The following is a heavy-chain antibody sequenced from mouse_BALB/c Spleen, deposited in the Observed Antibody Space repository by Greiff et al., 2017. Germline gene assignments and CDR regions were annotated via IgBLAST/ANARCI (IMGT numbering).Heavy chain of an antibody. Sequence: DVQLQESGPGLVKPSQSLSLTCTVTGYSITSDYAWNWIRQFPGNKLEWMGYISYSGSTSYNPSLKSRISITRDTSKNQFFLQLNSVTTEDTATYYCARGGNYDYDEDAMDYWGQGTSVTVSS. CDR2: ISYSGST. CDR1: GYSITSDYA. J-gene: IGHJ4*01. V-gene: IGHV3-2*02. CDR3: ARGGNYDYDEDAMDY. D-gene: IGHD2-4*01.